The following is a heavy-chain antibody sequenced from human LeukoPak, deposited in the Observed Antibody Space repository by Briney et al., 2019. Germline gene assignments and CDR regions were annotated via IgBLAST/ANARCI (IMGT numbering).Heavy chain of an antibody. V-gene: IGHV3-30*02. J-gene: IGHJ4*02. Sequence: PGGSLRLSCAASGFTFSSYGMNWVRQAPGKGLEWVAFIRYDGSKKYSADSVKGRFTISRDNSKNTLYLQMNSLRAEDTAVYYCAKEAYRELRYFDYWGQGTLVTVSS. CDR3: AKEAYRELRYFDY. D-gene: IGHD1-26*01. CDR2: IRYDGSKK. CDR1: GFTFSSYG.